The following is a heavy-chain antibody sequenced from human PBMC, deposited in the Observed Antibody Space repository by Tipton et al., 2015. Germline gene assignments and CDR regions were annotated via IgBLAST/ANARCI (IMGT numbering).Heavy chain of an antibody. CDR1: GGSVSSGSAYH. CDR3: ARARGRHGGLFDS. J-gene: IGHJ4*02. CDR2: IYYTGST. D-gene: IGHD4-23*01. V-gene: IGHV4-61*01. Sequence: PGLVKPSETLSLTCTVSGGSVSSGSAYHWSWIRQPPGKGLECIGYIYYTGSTHYNPSLKSRVTISVDTSKSQFFLKMSSVTASDTAVYYCARARGRHGGLFDSWGQGILVTVSS.